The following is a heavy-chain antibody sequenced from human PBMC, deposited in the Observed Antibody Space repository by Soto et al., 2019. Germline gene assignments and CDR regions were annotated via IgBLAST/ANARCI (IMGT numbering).Heavy chain of an antibody. CDR3: ARDSMRDGYTSPNFDY. J-gene: IGHJ4*02. Sequence: QVQLVESGGGVVQPGRSLRLSCAASGFTFSSYAMHWVRQAPGKGLEWVAVISYDGSNKYYADSVKGRFTISRDNSKNTLYLQMHSLRAEDTAVYYCARDSMRDGYTSPNFDYWGQGTLVTVSS. D-gene: IGHD5-12*01. V-gene: IGHV3-30-3*01. CDR2: ISYDGSNK. CDR1: GFTFSSYA.